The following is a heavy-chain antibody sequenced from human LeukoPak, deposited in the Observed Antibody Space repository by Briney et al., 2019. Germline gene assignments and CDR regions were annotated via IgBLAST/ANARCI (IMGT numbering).Heavy chain of an antibody. V-gene: IGHV3-30*18. CDR2: ISYDGSNK. Sequence: GGSLRLSCAASGFTFSSYGMHWVRQAPGKGLEWVAVISYDGSNKYYADSVKGRFTISRDNSKNTLYLQMNSLRAEDTAVYYCAKQGDYVWGSYRYWGQGTLVSVSS. CDR3: AKQGDYVWGSYRY. CDR1: GFTFSSYG. D-gene: IGHD3-16*02. J-gene: IGHJ4*02.